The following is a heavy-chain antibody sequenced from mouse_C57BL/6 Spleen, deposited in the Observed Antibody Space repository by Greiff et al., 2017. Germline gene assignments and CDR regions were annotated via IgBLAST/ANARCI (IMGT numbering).Heavy chain of an antibody. CDR2: IWSGGST. CDR3: ARIDYDGTDYYAMDY. CDR1: GFSLTSYG. J-gene: IGHJ4*01. Sequence: VKLKESGPGLVQPSQSLSITCIVSGFSLTSYGVHWVRQSPGKGLEWLGVIWSGGSTDYNAAFISRLSISKDNSKSPVFFKMNSLQADDTAIYYGARIDYDGTDYYAMDYWGQGTSVTVSS. V-gene: IGHV2-2*01. D-gene: IGHD2-4*01.